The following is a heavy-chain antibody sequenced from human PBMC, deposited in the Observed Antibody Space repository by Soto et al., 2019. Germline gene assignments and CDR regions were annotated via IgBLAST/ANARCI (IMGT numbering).Heavy chain of an antibody. V-gene: IGHV1-18*01. J-gene: IGHJ5*02. CDR2: ISSYNAKT. D-gene: IGHD3-22*01. CDR1: GGTFSSYT. Sequence: ASVKVSCKASGGTFSSYTISWVRQAPGQGLEWMGWISSYNAKTNYAQKHQGRLTMTTDTSTSTVYMELRSLTSDDTAVYYCARATQHGKDSSEIDPWCQAPLVTVSS. CDR3: ARATQHGKDSSEIDP.